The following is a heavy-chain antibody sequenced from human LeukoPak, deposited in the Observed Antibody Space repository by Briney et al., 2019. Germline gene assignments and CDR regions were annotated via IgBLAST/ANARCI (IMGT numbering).Heavy chain of an antibody. J-gene: IGHJ4*02. D-gene: IGHD3-9*01. V-gene: IGHV3-48*02. CDR3: ARDYDWAFDF. CDR1: GFPFSSHV. CDR2: INHNGEAI. Sequence: PGGSLRLSCAASGFPFSSHVLSWVRQAPGKGLEWIAYINHNGEAIYYPDFVKGRFTISRDNAKNSLFLQMNDLRDEDTAVYYCARDYDWAFDFWGQGTRVTVSS.